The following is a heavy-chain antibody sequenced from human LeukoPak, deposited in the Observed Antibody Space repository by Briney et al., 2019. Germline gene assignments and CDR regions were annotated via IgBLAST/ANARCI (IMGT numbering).Heavy chain of an antibody. V-gene: IGHV1-2*02. CDR3: AREGEDSEDTNWFDP. Sequence: ASVKVSCKASGYTFTGSYMHWVRQAPGQGLEWMGWINPNSGGTNYAQNFQGRVTMTRDTSISTAYMELSRLRSDDTAVYYCAREGEDSEDTNWFDPWGQGTLVTVSS. CDR2: INPNSGGT. D-gene: IGHD3-10*01. J-gene: IGHJ5*02. CDR1: GYTFTGSY.